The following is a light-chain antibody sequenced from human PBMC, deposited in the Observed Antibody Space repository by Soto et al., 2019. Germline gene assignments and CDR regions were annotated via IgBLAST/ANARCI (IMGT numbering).Light chain of an antibody. J-gene: IGKJ1*01. CDR3: QQYYSTPWT. V-gene: IGKV4-1*01. Sequence: DIVMTQSPDSLAMSLGERATINCKSSQSVLYSSNNKNYLTWYQQKPGQPPKLLIYWASTRESGVPDRFSGSGSGTDFTLTISSLQAEYVAVYYCQQYYSTPWTFGQGTKVEI. CDR2: WAS. CDR1: QSVLYSSNNKNY.